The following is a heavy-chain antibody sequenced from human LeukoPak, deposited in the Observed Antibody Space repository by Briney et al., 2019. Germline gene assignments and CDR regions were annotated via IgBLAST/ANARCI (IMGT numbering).Heavy chain of an antibody. CDR2: ISYSVST. CDR3: ARVETPVTRTPPFDH. J-gene: IGHJ4*02. V-gene: IGHV4-59*01. Sequence: PSETLSLTCTVSGGSINTFYWSWFRQSPGKGLEWIGFISYSVSTNYDPSLKSRVTILLDTPKNQVSLKLSSVTAADTAVYYCARVETPVTRTPPFDHWGQGTLVTVSS. CDR1: GGSINTFY. D-gene: IGHD4-17*01.